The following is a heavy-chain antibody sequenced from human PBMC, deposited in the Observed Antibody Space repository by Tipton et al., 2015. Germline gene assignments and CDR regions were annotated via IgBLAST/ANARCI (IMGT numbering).Heavy chain of an antibody. CDR1: GYSFSSFA. CDR3: ARDLEHGMDV. D-gene: IGHD5-24*01. V-gene: IGHV4-59*01. Sequence: LRLSCAASGYSFSSFAMSWIRQPPGKELEWIGYISYSGSTHYNPSLKRRVTISLDTSKNQFSLTLNSVTAADTAVYYCARDLEHGMDVWGQGTTVTVSS. CDR2: ISYSGST. J-gene: IGHJ6*02.